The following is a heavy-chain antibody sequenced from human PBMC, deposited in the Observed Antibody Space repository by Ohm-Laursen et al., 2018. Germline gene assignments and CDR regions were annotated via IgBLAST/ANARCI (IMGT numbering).Heavy chain of an antibody. D-gene: IGHD5-24*01. Sequence: ASVKVSCKSSGYTFTGYYMHWVRQAPGQGLEWMGWINPNSGGTNYAQKFQGRVTMTRDTSISTAYMELSRLRSDDPAVYYCARDRRDGYKFDYGGQETLVTVSS. CDR3: ARDRRDGYKFDY. CDR2: INPNSGGT. J-gene: IGHJ4*02. V-gene: IGHV1-2*02. CDR1: GYTFTGYY.